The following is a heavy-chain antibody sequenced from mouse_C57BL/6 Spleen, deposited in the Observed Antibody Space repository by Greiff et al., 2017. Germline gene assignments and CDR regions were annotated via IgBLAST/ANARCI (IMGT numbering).Heavy chain of an antibody. V-gene: IGHV1-64*01. CDR3: ARGVSRDYDAMDY. Sequence: QVQLQQPGTELVKPGASVKLSCKASGYTFTSYWMHWVKQRPGQGLEWIGMIHPNSGRTNYNEKFKSKATLTVDKSSSTAYMQLSSLTSEDSAVYSCARGVSRDYDAMDYWGQGTSVTVSS. CDR2: IHPNSGRT. CDR1: GYTFTSYW. J-gene: IGHJ4*01.